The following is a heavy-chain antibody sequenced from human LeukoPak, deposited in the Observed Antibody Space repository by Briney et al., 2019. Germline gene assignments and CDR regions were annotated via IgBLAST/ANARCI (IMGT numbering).Heavy chain of an antibody. CDR2: ISSSGSTI. Sequence: PGGSLRLSCAASGLTFSSYEMNWVRQAPGQGLEWVSYISSSGSTIHYADSVKGRFTISRDNAKNSLYLQMNSLRAEDTAVYYCARDRRRRDGYNKFDYWGQGTLVTVSS. CDR1: GLTFSSYE. D-gene: IGHD5-24*01. CDR3: ARDRRRRDGYNKFDY. V-gene: IGHV3-48*03. J-gene: IGHJ4*02.